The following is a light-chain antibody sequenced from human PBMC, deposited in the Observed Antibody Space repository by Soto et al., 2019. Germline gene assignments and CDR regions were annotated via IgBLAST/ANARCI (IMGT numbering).Light chain of an antibody. V-gene: IGKV3-11*01. CDR1: QDIGRY. CDR2: DAS. J-gene: IGKJ2*01. Sequence: EVVLTQSPASLSLSPGESVTLSCRASQDIGRYLAWYQQKPGQAPRLLIYDASKRATGIPARFSGSGSGTDFSLPISGLEAEDFAVYYCQWRSNWYTFGQGTNLEIK. CDR3: QWRSNWYT.